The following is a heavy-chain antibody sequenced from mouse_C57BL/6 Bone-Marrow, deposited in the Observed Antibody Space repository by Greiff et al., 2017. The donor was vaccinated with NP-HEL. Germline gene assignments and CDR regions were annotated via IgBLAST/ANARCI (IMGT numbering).Heavy chain of an antibody. CDR1: GFNIKDDY. CDR2: IDPENGDT. Sequence: VQLQQSGAELVRPGASVKLSCTASGFNIKDDYMHWVKQRPEQGLEWIGWIDPENGDTAYASKFQGKATITADTSSNTAYLQLSSLTSEDTAVYYCTTTTGFDVWGTGTTVTVSS. CDR3: TTTTGFDV. V-gene: IGHV14-4*01. J-gene: IGHJ1*03. D-gene: IGHD1-1*01.